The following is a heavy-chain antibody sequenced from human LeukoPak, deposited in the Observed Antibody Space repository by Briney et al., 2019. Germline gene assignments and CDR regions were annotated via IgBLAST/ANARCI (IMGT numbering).Heavy chain of an antibody. Sequence: GGSLRLSCSASGFTFSAYTMNWVRQAPGQGLEWVSYISSGSSSVYYADSVKGRFTISRDNAKNSLYLQMNSLRAEDTAIYYCVVQVAGNVYWGQGTLVSVSS. D-gene: IGHD6-19*01. CDR1: GFTFSAYT. CDR3: VVQVAGNVY. V-gene: IGHV3-48*04. CDR2: ISSGSSSV. J-gene: IGHJ4*02.